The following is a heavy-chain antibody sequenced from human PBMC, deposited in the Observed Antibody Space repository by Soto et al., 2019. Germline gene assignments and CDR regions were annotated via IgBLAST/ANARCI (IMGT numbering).Heavy chain of an antibody. D-gene: IGHD3-3*02. V-gene: IGHV1-18*04. CDR2: IRGYNGDT. J-gene: IGHJ4*02. Sequence: QVQLVQSGAEVKKPGASVKVSCKTSGYTYSKYIIAWVGQTPGQGLEWMGWIRGYNGDTQYASELQSRVIFTSETSTRTAYMEMRRPTSDDTAVYYCVRAFLGGSFDNWGQGMRVIVSS. CDR3: VRAFLGGSFDN. CDR1: GYTYSKYI.